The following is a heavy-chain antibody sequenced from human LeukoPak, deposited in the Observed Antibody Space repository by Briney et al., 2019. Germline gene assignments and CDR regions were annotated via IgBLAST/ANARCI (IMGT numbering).Heavy chain of an antibody. CDR1: GFTFSSYW. Sequence: GGSLRLPCAASGFTFSSYWMSWVRQAPGKGLEWVANIKQDGSEKYYVDSVKGRFTISRDNAKNSLYLQMNSLRAEDTAVYYCASLYYDILTGYDYYGMDVWGKGTTVTASS. J-gene: IGHJ6*04. D-gene: IGHD3-9*01. V-gene: IGHV3-7*03. CDR2: IKQDGSEK. CDR3: ASLYYDILTGYDYYGMDV.